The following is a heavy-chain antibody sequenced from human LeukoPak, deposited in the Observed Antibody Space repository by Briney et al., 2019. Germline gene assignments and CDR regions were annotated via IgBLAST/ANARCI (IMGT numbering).Heavy chain of an antibody. CDR3: ARQRYYGSGSYRRVDY. CDR2: IYYSGST. D-gene: IGHD3-10*01. Sequence: PSETLSLTCTVSGGSISSSSYYWGWIRQPPGKGLEWIGSIYYSGSTYYNPSLKSRVTISVDTSKNQFSLKLSSVTAADTAVYYCARQRYYGSGSYRRVDYWGQGTLVTVSS. CDR1: GGSISSSSYY. V-gene: IGHV4-39*01. J-gene: IGHJ4*02.